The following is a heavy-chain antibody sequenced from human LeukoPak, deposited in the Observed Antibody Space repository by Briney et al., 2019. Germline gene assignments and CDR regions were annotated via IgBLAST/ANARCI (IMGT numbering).Heavy chain of an antibody. CDR1: GFTFSSYG. D-gene: IGHD3-9*01. CDR2: IWYDGSNK. J-gene: IGHJ6*02. Sequence: PGRSLRLSCAASGFTFSSYGMHWVRQAPGKGLEWVAVIWYDGSNKYYADSVKGRFIISRDNSKNTLYLQMNSLRAEDTAVYYCARDLSLELRYFDWLPGGDGMDVWGQGTTVTVSS. CDR3: ARDLSLELRYFDWLPGGDGMDV. V-gene: IGHV3-33*01.